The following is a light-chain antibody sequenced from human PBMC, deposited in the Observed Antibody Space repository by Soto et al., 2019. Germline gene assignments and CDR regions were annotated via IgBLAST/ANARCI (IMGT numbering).Light chain of an antibody. CDR2: EVS. J-gene: IGLJ3*02. Sequence: QSALTQPASVSGSPGQSITISCTGTSSDVGGYTYVSWYQQHPGKAPKLIISEVSNRPSGVSHRFSGSKSGNTASLAISGLQSADEADYYCSSYTSRSTLVFGGGTKLTVL. CDR1: SSDVGGYTY. CDR3: SSYTSRSTLV. V-gene: IGLV2-14*01.